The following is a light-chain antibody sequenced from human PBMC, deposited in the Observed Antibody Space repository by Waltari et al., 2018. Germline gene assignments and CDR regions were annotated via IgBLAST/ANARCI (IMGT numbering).Light chain of an antibody. J-gene: IGLJ3*02. CDR2: QDD. V-gene: IGLV3-1*01. CDR1: NFEEKY. Sequence: SYELTQPPSVSMSPGQTVRLTCSGHNFEEKYVCWYQQRPGQSPLLVIYQDDKRPSGIPERFSGSNSGNTATLTISGAQAMDGADYYCQAWDSITGVVFGGGTKVTVL. CDR3: QAWDSITGVV.